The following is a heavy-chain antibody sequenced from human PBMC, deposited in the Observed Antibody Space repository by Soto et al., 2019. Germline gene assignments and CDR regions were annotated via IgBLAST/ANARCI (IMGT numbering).Heavy chain of an antibody. Sequence: QVQLQESGPGLVKPSQTLSLTCTVSGRPVSRGCYYWTWIRQHQGRGLEWIGYIYHIGSPSYNPSLENRLTISLDTSKNQFSLNLTSVTAADTAMYGCGRDRALDSSGEGCDTLGQGILVTVSS. CDR2: IYHIGSP. V-gene: IGHV4-31*03. CDR1: GRPVSRGCYY. J-gene: IGHJ5*02. D-gene: IGHD6-19*01. CDR3: GRDRALDSSGEGCDT.